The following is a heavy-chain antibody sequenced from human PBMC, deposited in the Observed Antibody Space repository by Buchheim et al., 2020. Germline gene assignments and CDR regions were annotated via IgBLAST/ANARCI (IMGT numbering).Heavy chain of an antibody. CDR2: ISGSGGST. CDR3: AKDQLQLWLRYYYGMDV. V-gene: IGHV3-23*01. Sequence: EVQLLESGGGLVQPGGSLRLSCAASGFTFSSYAMSWVRQAPGKGLEWVSAISGSGGSTYYADSVKGRFTISRDNSKNTLYLQMNSLRAEDTAVYCCAKDQLQLWLRYYYGMDVWGQGTT. J-gene: IGHJ6*02. D-gene: IGHD5-18*01. CDR1: GFTFSSYA.